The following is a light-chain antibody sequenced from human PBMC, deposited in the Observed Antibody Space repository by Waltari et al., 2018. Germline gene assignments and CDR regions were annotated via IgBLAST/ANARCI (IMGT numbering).Light chain of an antibody. Sequence: NFLLTQPHSVSESPGKTVTISCTRSSGSIATDYVQWYQQRPGSAPTTAIYEDDQRPSGVPDRFSGSIDSSSNSASLTISGLKTEDEADYYCHSYDSSPFWVFGGGTKLTVL. CDR1: SGSIATDY. J-gene: IGLJ3*02. V-gene: IGLV6-57*03. CDR2: EDD. CDR3: HSYDSSPFWV.